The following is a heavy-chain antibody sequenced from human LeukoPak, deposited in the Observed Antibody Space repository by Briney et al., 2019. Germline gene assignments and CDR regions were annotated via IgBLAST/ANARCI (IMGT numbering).Heavy chain of an antibody. J-gene: IGHJ5*02. CDR1: GGSRRDSIT. CDR3: AKVLTAAGLDL. Sequence: SETLSLTCSVSGGSRRDSITWGWVRQPPGKGLKWLANIHDDGRTAPNPSLRSRLTISQDRSKNQFSLKVSSVTAADTALYYCAKVLTAAGLDLWGQGILVTVSS. D-gene: IGHD6-25*01. CDR2: IHDDGRT. V-gene: IGHV4/OR15-8*01.